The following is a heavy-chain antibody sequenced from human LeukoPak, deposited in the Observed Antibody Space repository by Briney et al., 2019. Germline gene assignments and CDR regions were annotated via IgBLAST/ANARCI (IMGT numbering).Heavy chain of an antibody. V-gene: IGHV1-3*03. CDR1: GYTFTSYA. CDR2: INAGNGNT. CDR3: ARGCSGGSCYSLNWFDP. Sequence: ASVKVSCKASGYTFTSYAMHWVRQAPGQRLEWMGWINAGNGNTKYSQEFQGRVTITRDTSASTAYMELSSLRSEDMAVYYCARGCSGGSCYSLNWFDPWGQGTLVTVSS. D-gene: IGHD2-15*01. J-gene: IGHJ5*02.